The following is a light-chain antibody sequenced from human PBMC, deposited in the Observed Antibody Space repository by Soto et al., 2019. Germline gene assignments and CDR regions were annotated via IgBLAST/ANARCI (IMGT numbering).Light chain of an antibody. CDR1: SSNLGSNY. CDR2: RNN. CDR3: AAWDDSLSRWV. J-gene: IGLJ3*02. Sequence: QSVLTQPPSASGTPGQRVTISCSGSSSNLGSNYVYWYQQLPGTAPKLLIYRNNQRPSGVPDRFSGSKSGTSASLAISGLRSEDEADYYCAAWDDSLSRWVFGGGTKLTVL. V-gene: IGLV1-47*01.